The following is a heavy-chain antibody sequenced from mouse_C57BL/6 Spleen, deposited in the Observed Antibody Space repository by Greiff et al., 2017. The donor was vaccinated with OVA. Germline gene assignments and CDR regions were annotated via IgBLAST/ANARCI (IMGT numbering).Heavy chain of an antibody. J-gene: IGHJ4*01. D-gene: IGHD2-1*01. CDR2: ISSGGDYI. CDR3: TRGGNPYAMDY. CDR1: GFTFSSYA. V-gene: IGHV5-9-1*02. Sequence: EVQRVESGEGLVKPGGSLKLSCAASGFTFSSYAMSWVRQTPEKRLEWVAYISSGGDYIYYADTVKGRFTISRDNARNTLYLQMSSLKSEDTAMYYCTRGGNPYAMDYWGQGTSVTVSS.